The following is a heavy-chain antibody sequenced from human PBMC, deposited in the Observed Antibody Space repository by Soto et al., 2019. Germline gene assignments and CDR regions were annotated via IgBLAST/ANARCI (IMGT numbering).Heavy chain of an antibody. Sequence: QVQLQESGPGLVKPSDTLSLTCTVSGYSMRTTNWWGCIRQPPVKGLECIGYIQSSGGTHFNPSLPSRVTLSLDMSTTPFPQKLSSVTAVDTAVYYCAGQFYYGSGTFYPVEWGRGPLVTVSS. D-gene: IGHD3-10*01. CDR1: GYSMRTTNW. CDR2: IQSSGGT. V-gene: IGHV4-28*01. J-gene: IGHJ4*02. CDR3: AGQFYYGSGTFYPVE.